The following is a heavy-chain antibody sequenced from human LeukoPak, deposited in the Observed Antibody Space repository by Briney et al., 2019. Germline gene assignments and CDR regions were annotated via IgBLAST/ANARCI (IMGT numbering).Heavy chain of an antibody. CDR1: GFTFHDYA. CDR3: AKDRLGYTYGYIDY. Sequence: GGSLRLSCAVSGFTFHDYAIHWVCQAPGKGLEWLSLITWDGSVTHYADSMKGRFTVSRDNGRNSLYLQMSSLRPEDTALYYCAKDRLGYTYGYIDYWGQGTLVTVSS. V-gene: IGHV3-43D*03. D-gene: IGHD5-18*01. J-gene: IGHJ4*02. CDR2: ITWDGSVT.